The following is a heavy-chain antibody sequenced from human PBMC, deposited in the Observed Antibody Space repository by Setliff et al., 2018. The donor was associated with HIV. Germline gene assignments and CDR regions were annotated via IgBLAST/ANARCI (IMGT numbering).Heavy chain of an antibody. V-gene: IGHV3-9*03. CDR1: GFTFDDYA. CDR3: ARYYYDKSGYVYQYYMDV. Sequence: GGSLRLSCAASGFTFDDYAMHWVRQAPGKGLEWVSGISWNSGSIGYADSVKGRFTISRDNAKNSLYLQMNSLRAEDMALYYCARYYYDKSGYVYQYYMDVWGKGTTVTVSS. CDR2: ISWNSGSI. J-gene: IGHJ6*03. D-gene: IGHD3-22*01.